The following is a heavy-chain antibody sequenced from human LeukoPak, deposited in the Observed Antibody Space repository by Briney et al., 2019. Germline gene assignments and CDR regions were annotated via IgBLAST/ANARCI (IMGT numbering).Heavy chain of an antibody. Sequence: GGSLRPSCAASGFTFSSYSMNWVRQAPGKGLEWVSSISSSSSYIYYAGSVKGRFTISRDNAKNSLYLQMNSLRAEDTAVYYCARAVAGIDYWGQGTLVTVSS. CDR2: ISSSSSYI. J-gene: IGHJ4*02. V-gene: IGHV3-21*01. D-gene: IGHD6-19*01. CDR3: ARAVAGIDY. CDR1: GFTFSSYS.